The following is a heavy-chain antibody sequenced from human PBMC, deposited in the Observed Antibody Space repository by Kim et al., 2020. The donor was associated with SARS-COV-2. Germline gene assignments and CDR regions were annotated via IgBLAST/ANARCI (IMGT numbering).Heavy chain of an antibody. Sequence: STYYNPSLKSRVTISVDTSKNQFSLKLSSVTAADTAVYYCARLGSAAGDYWGQGTLVTVSS. V-gene: IGHV4-39*01. D-gene: IGHD6-13*01. CDR3: ARLGSAAGDY. CDR2: ST. J-gene: IGHJ4*02.